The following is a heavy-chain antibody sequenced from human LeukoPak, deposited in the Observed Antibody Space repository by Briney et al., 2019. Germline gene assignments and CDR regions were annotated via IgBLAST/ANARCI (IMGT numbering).Heavy chain of an antibody. CDR1: GGSVSSGSYY. D-gene: IGHD1-1*01. CDR2: IYYSGST. Sequence: PSEILSLTCTVSGGSVSSGSYYWSWIRQPPGKGLEWIGYIYYSGSTNYNPSLKSRVTISVDTSKNQFSLKLSSVTAADTAVYYCAREGPQLGLDYWGQGTLVTVSS. J-gene: IGHJ4*02. V-gene: IGHV4-61*01. CDR3: AREGPQLGLDY.